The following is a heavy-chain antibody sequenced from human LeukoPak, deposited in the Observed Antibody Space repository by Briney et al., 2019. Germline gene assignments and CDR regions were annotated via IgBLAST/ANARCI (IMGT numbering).Heavy chain of an antibody. CDR2: IIPIFGTA. J-gene: IGHJ4*02. CDR1: GYTFTSYD. V-gene: IGHV1-69*05. D-gene: IGHD1-26*01. CDR3: ARERERELFFDY. Sequence: GASVKVSCKASGYTFTSYDINWVRQATGQGLEWMGGIIPIFGTANYAQKFQGRVTITTDESTSTAYMELSSLRSEDTTVYYCARERERELFFDYWGQGTLVTVSS.